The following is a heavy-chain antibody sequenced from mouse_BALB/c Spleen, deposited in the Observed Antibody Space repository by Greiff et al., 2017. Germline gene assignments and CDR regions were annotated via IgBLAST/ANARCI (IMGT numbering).Heavy chain of an antibody. J-gene: IGHJ3*01. Sequence: VQLQQSGAELARPGASVKLSCKASGYTFTSYWMQWVKQRPGQGLEWIGDIYPGDGDTRYTQKFKGKATLTADKSSSTAYMQLSSLASEDSAVYYCARGWDWFAYWGQGTLVTVSA. V-gene: IGHV1-87*01. CDR1: GYTFTSYW. CDR2: IYPGDGDT. D-gene: IGHD4-1*01. CDR3: ARGWDWFAY.